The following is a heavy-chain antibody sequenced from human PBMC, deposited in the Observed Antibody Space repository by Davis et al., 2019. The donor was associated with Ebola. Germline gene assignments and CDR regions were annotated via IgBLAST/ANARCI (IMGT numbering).Heavy chain of an antibody. CDR3: ARAPTWSQINYYCFDY. CDR2: INPNSGGT. J-gene: IGHJ4*02. D-gene: IGHD3-10*01. Sequence: ASVKVSCKASGYTFTGYYMHWVRQAPGQGLEWMGWINPNSGGTNYAQKFQGRVTMTRDTSISTAYMELRSLRSDDTAVYYCARAPTWSQINYYCFDYWGQGTLVTVSS. V-gene: IGHV1-2*02. CDR1: GYTFTGYY.